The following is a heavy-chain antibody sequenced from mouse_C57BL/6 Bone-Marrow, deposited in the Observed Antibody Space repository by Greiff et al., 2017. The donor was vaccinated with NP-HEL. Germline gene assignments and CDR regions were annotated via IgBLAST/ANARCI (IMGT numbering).Heavy chain of an antibody. CDR2: IHPNSGST. CDR1: GYTFTSYW. V-gene: IGHV1-64*01. J-gene: IGHJ3*01. Sequence: QVQLQQPGAELVKPGASVKLSCKASGYTFTSYWMHWVKQRPGQGLEWIGMIHPNSGSTNYNEKFKSKATLTVDKSSSTAYMQLSSLTSEDSAVYYCARERGWAWFAYWGQGTLVTVSA. CDR3: ARERGWAWFAY. D-gene: IGHD3-3*01.